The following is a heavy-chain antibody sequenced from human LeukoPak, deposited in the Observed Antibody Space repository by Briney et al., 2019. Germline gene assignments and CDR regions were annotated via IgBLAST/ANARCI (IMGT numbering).Heavy chain of an antibody. V-gene: IGHV1-46*01. CDR1: GYTFTSYY. J-gene: IGHJ6*02. CDR2: INPSGGST. CDR3: AREAREEVLWFGELFYYYYYGMDV. D-gene: IGHD3-10*01. Sequence: ASVKVSCKASGYTFTSYYMHWVRQAPGQGLEWMGIINPSGGSTSYAQKFQGRVTMTRDTSTSTVHMELSSLRSEDTAVYYCAREAREEVLWFGELFYYYYYGMDVWGQGTTVTVSS.